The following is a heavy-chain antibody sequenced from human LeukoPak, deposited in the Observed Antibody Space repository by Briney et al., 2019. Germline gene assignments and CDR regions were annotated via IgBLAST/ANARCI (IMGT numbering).Heavy chain of an antibody. CDR3: ARFYYDSSGVNDAFDI. CDR1: GFTFSSYS. CDR2: ISSSSSYI. D-gene: IGHD3-22*01. J-gene: IGHJ3*02. Sequence: PGGSLRLSCAASGFTFSSYSMNWVRQAPGEGLEWVSSISSSSSYIYYADSVKGRFTISRNNAKNSLYLQMNSLRAEDTAVYYCARFYYDSSGVNDAFDIWGQGTMVTVSS. V-gene: IGHV3-21*01.